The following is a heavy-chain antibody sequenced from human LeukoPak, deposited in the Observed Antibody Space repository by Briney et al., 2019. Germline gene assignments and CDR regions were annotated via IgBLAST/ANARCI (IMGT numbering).Heavy chain of an antibody. CDR1: GGSISSDY. J-gene: IGHJ4*02. CDR2: IYYSGST. CDR3: ARSIDCDY. V-gene: IGHV4-59*01. Sequence: PSETLSLTCTVSGGSISSDYWSWIRQPPGKGLEWIGYIYYSGSTNYNPSLKSRVTISVDTSKNQFSLKLSSVTAADTAVYYCARSIDCDYWGQGTLVTVSS. D-gene: IGHD2-21*01.